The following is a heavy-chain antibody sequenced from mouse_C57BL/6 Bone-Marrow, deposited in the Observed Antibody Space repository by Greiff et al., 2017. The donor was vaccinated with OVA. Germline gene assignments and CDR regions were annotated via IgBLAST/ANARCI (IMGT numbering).Heavy chain of an antibody. CDR3: ARDAPYDGYYHWYFDV. V-gene: IGHV7-1*01. D-gene: IGHD2-3*01. J-gene: IGHJ1*03. CDR2: SRNKANDYTT. Sequence: EVKVVESGGGLVQSGRSLRLSCATSGFTFSDFYMAWVRQAPGKGLEWIAASRNKANDYTTEYSASVKGRFIVSRDTSQSILYLQMNALRAEDTAIYYCARDAPYDGYYHWYFDVWGTGTTVTVSS. CDR1: GFTFSDFY.